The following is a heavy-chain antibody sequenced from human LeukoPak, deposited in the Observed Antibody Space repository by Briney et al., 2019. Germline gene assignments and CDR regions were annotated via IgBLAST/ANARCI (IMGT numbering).Heavy chain of an antibody. J-gene: IGHJ4*02. V-gene: IGHV3-53*01. CDR3: ARGSAYCSGGSCYPTQLDY. Sequence: GGSLRLSCAASGFTVSSNYMSWVRQAPGKGLEWVSVIYSGGSTYYADSVKGRFTISRDNSKNTLYLQMNSLRAEDTAVYYCARGSAYCSGGSCYPTQLDYWGQGTLVTVSS. CDR1: GFTVSSNY. CDR2: IYSGGST. D-gene: IGHD2-15*01.